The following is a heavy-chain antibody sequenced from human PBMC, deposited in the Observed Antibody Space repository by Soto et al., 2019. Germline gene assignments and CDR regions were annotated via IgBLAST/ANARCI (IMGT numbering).Heavy chain of an antibody. D-gene: IGHD6-6*01. V-gene: IGHV1-69*02. Sequence: SVKVSCKASGGTFSSYTISWVRQAPGQGLEWMGRIIPILGIANYAQKFQGRATITADKSTSTAYMELSSLRSEDTAVYYCANLLGPSSSSGEYWGQGTLVTVSS. CDR2: IIPILGIA. J-gene: IGHJ4*02. CDR3: ANLLGPSSSSGEY. CDR1: GGTFSSYT.